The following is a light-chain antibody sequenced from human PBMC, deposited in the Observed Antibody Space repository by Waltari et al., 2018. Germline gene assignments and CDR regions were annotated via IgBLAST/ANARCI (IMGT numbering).Light chain of an antibody. CDR2: DFN. Sequence: QSALTQPASVSGSPGQSITISCIGTSSDVGFSNFFSCYQQHQVEAPKLMVYDFNHQDPERSPTHLICYEKKLPSGLDSRFSASNSGNTAVLTSSGLKGEDEAYYYCSSYTSSHNWVFGGGTKVNGL. CDR3: SSYTSSHNWV. J-gene: IGLJ3*02. V-gene: IGLV2-14*03. CDR1: SSDVGFSNF.